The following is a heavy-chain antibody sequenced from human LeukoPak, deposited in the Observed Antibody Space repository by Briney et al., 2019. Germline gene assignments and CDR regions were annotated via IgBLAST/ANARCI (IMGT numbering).Heavy chain of an antibody. D-gene: IGHD4-11*01. V-gene: IGHV4-34*01. Sequence: SETLSLTCAVYGGSFHNYYWNWIRPPPGKGLEWIGEINHSGSAKYNPSLKSQITISVDTSKNQFSLKVTSVTAADTAVYYCASSSSTDPQLDPWGQGTLVTVSP. J-gene: IGHJ5*02. CDR3: ASSSSTDPQLDP. CDR1: GGSFHNYY. CDR2: INHSGSA.